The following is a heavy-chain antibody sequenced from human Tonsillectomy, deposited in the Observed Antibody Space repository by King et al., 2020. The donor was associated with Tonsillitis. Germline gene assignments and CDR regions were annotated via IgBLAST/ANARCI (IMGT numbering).Heavy chain of an antibody. CDR1: GCSISTGYY. D-gene: IGHD3-22*01. Sequence: VQLQESGPGLVKPSETLSLTCAVSGCSISTGYYWGWIRQPPGKGLEWIGSFYHSGTTYYTPSLKSRVTISVDTSRNQFSLKLSSVTAADTAVYYCAKDMNYYDSSDRYFDLWGRGTLVTVSS. J-gene: IGHJ2*01. V-gene: IGHV4-38-2*01. CDR3: AKDMNYYDSSDRYFDL. CDR2: FYHSGTT.